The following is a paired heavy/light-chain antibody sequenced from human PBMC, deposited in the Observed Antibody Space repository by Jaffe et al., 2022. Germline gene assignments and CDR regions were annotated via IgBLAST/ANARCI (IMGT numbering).Light chain of an antibody. V-gene: IGLV2-11*01. Sequence: QSALTQPRSVSGSPGQSVTISCTGTSSDVGGYNYVSWYQQHPGKAPKLMIYDVSKRPSGVPDRFSGSKSGNTASLTISGLQAEDEADYYCCSYAGSYGVVFGGGTKLTVL. CDR2: DVS. CDR3: CSYAGSYGVV. CDR1: SSDVGGYNY. J-gene: IGLJ2*01.
Heavy chain of an antibody. CDR2: IRYDGSNK. Sequence: QVQLVESGGGVVQPGGSLRLSCAASGFTFSSYGMHWVRQAPGKGLEWVAFIRYDGSNKYYADSVKGRFTISRDNSKNTLYLQMNSLRAEDTAVYYCAKVFFSPENYDSSGYYSFDYWGQGTLVTVSS. CDR1: GFTFSSYG. V-gene: IGHV3-30*02. J-gene: IGHJ4*02. CDR3: AKVFFSPENYDSSGYYSFDY. D-gene: IGHD3-22*01.